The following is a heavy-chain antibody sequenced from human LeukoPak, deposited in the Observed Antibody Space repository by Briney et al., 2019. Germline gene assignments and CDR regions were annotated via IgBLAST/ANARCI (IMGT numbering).Heavy chain of an antibody. Sequence: PSETLSLTCAVYGGSSSGYYWSWIRQPPGKGLEWIGEINHSGSTNYNPSLKSRVTISVDTSKNQFSLKLSSVTAADTAVYYCARAVVGATFDYWGQGTLVTVSS. V-gene: IGHV4-34*01. CDR1: GGSSSGYY. J-gene: IGHJ4*02. D-gene: IGHD1-26*01. CDR3: ARAVVGATFDY. CDR2: INHSGST.